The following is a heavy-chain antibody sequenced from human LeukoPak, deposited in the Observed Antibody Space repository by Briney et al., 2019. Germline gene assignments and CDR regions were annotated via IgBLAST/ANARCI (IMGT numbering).Heavy chain of an antibody. V-gene: IGHV3-30*02. CDR3: AKDPGTKVRGYYMDV. D-gene: IGHD3-10*01. J-gene: IGHJ6*03. CDR2: IWDDDSKK. CDR1: GFIFSTHD. Sequence: GGSLRLSCAASGFIFSTHDMHWVRQVPGKGLEWVAFIWDDDSKKWYADCVKGRFTISRDNSKNTVYLQMNSLTPEDTAIYYCAKDPGTKVRGYYMDVWGKGTTVTVS.